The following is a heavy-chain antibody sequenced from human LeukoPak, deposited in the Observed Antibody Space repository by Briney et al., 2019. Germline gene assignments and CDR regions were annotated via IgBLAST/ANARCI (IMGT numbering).Heavy chain of an antibody. Sequence: GGSLRLFCAASGFPFSSYSMNWVRQAPGKGLEWVSYISCGSSTIYYADSVKGRFTISRDNAKHSLCLQMNSLRDEDTAVYYCERARGAGHGGHFDYWGQGTLVTVSS. D-gene: IGHD6-19*01. CDR1: GFPFSSYS. CDR3: ERARGAGHGGHFDY. CDR2: ISCGSSTI. J-gene: IGHJ4*02. V-gene: IGHV3-48*02.